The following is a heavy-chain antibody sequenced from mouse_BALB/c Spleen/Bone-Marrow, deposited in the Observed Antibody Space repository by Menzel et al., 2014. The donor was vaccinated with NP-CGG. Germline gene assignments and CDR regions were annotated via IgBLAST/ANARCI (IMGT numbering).Heavy chain of an antibody. CDR1: GFTFTDYY. D-gene: IGHD2-4*01. J-gene: IGHJ1*01. V-gene: IGHV7-3*02. CDR3: AREIINDYHWYFDV. CDR2: IRNKANGYTT. Sequence: EVQGVESGGGLVQPGGSLRLSCATSGFTFTDYYMSWVRQPPGKALEWLGFIRNKANGYTTEYSASVKGRFTISRDNSQSILYLQMSTLRAEDSATYYCAREIINDYHWYFDVWGAGTTVTVSS.